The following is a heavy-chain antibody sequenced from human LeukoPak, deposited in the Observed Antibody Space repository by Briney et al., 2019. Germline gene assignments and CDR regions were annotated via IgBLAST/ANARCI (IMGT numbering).Heavy chain of an antibody. V-gene: IGHV1-18*01. Sequence: ASVKVSCKASGSTFSSYGISWVRQAPGQGLGWRGWISVYNGNTKYAQKVQDRVTMTTDTSTSTAYMELRSLRSDDTAVYYCARDVDSTMVLFDYWGQGTLVTVSS. CDR1: GSTFSSYG. J-gene: IGHJ4*02. CDR2: ISVYNGNT. CDR3: ARDVDSTMVLFDY. D-gene: IGHD4/OR15-4a*01.